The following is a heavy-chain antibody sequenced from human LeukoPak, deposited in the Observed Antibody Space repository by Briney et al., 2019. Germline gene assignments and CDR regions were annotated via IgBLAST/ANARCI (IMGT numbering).Heavy chain of an antibody. CDR2: IYSGGSR. J-gene: IGHJ4*02. V-gene: IGHV3-53*01. CDR3: ARYKTAGDYFDY. CDR1: GFTFSDYY. Sequence: GGSLRLSCAASGFTFSDYYMSWIRQAPGKGLEWVSIIYSGGSRYYADSVKGRFTISRDNSKNTLYLQMNTLRAEDTAVYYCARYKTAGDYFDYWGQGTLVTVSS. D-gene: IGHD2-21*02.